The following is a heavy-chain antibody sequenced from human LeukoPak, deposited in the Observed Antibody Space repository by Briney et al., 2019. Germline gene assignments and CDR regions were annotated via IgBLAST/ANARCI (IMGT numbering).Heavy chain of an antibody. V-gene: IGHV4-59*01. CDR1: GGSISSYY. Sequence: SETLFLTCTVSGGSISSYYWSWIRQPPGKGLEWIGYIYYSGSTNYNPSLKSRVTISVDTSKNQFSLKLSSVTAADTAVYYCARAGYDFWSGYYTYYFDYWGQGTLVTVSS. CDR3: ARAGYDFWSGYYTYYFDY. CDR2: IYYSGST. D-gene: IGHD3-3*01. J-gene: IGHJ4*02.